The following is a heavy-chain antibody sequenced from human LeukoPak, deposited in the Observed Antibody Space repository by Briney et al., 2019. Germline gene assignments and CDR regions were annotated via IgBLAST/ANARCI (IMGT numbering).Heavy chain of an antibody. V-gene: IGHV1-8*01. CDR1: GYTFTSYD. Sequence: GASVEVSCKASGYTFTSYDINWVRQATGQGLEWMGWMNPNSGNTGYAQKFQGRVTMTRNTSISTAYMELSSLRSEDTAVYYCARGITIFGVVTKGWFDPWGQGTLVTVSS. J-gene: IGHJ5*02. D-gene: IGHD3-3*01. CDR2: MNPNSGNT. CDR3: ARGITIFGVVTKGWFDP.